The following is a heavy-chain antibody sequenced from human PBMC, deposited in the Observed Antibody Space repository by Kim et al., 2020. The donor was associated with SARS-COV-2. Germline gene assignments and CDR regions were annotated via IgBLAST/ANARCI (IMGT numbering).Heavy chain of an antibody. CDR2: TYYRSKWFS. CDR1: GDSVSSNSAA. J-gene: IGHJ4*02. CDR3: AREATGGLDFFDY. Sequence: SQTLSLTCDISGDSVSSNSAAWNWIRQSPSRGLEWLGRTYYRSKWFSDFAFSVESRITINADTSKNQLSLQLNSVIPEDTAVYFCAREATGGLDFFDYWGQGTLVTVSS. V-gene: IGHV6-1*01. D-gene: IGHD1-26*01.